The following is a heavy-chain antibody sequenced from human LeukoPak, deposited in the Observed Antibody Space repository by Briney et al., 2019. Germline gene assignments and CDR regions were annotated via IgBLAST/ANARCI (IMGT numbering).Heavy chain of an antibody. CDR3: ARHAYSSGWSWDY. CDR1: GGSFSGYY. D-gene: IGHD6-19*01. Sequence: KTSETLSLTCAVYGGSFSGYYWSWIRQPPGKGLEWIGEINHSGSTNYNPSLKSRVTISVDTSKNQFSLKLSSVTAADTAVYYCARHAYSSGWSWDYWGQGTLVTVSS. CDR2: INHSGST. V-gene: IGHV4-34*01. J-gene: IGHJ4*02.